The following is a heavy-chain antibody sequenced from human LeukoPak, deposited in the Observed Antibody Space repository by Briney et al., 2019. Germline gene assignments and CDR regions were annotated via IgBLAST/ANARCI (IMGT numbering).Heavy chain of an antibody. CDR3: ARDLKYYYDSSGYTYYYYGMDV. V-gene: IGHV3-33*01. J-gene: IGHJ6*02. Sequence: GGSLRLSCAASGFTFSSYGMHWVRQAPGKGLEWVAVIWYDGSNKYYADSVKGRFTISRDNSKNTLYLQMNSLRAEDTAVYYCARDLKYYYDSSGYTYYYYGMDVWGQGTTVTVSS. CDR1: GFTFSSYG. CDR2: IWYDGSNK. D-gene: IGHD3-22*01.